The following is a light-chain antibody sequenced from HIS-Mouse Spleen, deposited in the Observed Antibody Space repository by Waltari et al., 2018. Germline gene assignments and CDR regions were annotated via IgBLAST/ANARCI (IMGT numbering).Light chain of an antibody. CDR2: EVS. Sequence: QSALPQPRSVSGSPGQSVTIPFTGTSSDVGGYNYVPRYQQHPGKAPKLMIYEVSKRPSGVPDRFSGSKSGNTASLTISGLQAEDEADYYCCSYAGSYTLVFGGGTKLTVL. V-gene: IGLV2-11*01. J-gene: IGLJ2*01. CDR3: CSYAGSYTLV. CDR1: SSDVGGYNY.